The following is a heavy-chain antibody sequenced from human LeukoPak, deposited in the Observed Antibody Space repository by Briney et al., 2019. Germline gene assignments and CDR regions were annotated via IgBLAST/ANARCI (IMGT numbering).Heavy chain of an antibody. J-gene: IGHJ4*02. Sequence: GGSLRLSCAASGFTFSSYGMHWVRQAPGKGLEWVAFIRYDGSNKYYADSVKGRFTISRDDSKNTLYLQMNSLRAEDTAAYYCAKGYYFDILSGYSSLDSWGQGTLVTVSS. V-gene: IGHV3-30*02. CDR1: GFTFSSYG. CDR3: AKGYYFDILSGYSSLDS. CDR2: IRYDGSNK. D-gene: IGHD3-9*01.